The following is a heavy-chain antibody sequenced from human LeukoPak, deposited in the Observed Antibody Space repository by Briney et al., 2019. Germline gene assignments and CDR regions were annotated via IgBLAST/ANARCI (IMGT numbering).Heavy chain of an antibody. D-gene: IGHD2-2*01. CDR2: IIPILGIA. CDR1: GGTFSSYA. Sequence: SVKVSCEASGGTFSSYAISWVRQAPGQGLEWMGRIIPILGIANYAQKFQGRVTITTDESTSTAYMELSSLRSEDTAVYYCARVGHCSSTSCYHYFQHWGQGTLVTVSS. J-gene: IGHJ1*01. V-gene: IGHV1-69*04. CDR3: ARVGHCSSTSCYHYFQH.